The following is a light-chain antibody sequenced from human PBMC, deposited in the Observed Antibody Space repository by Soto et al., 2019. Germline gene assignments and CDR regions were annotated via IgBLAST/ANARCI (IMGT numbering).Light chain of an antibody. CDR2: DVS. CDR3: CSYAGSYTWV. V-gene: IGLV2-11*01. CDR1: TSDVGGYNY. J-gene: IGLJ3*02. Sequence: QSVLPRPRSVSGSPGQSVTISCTGTTSDVGGYNYVSWYQQHPGKAPKLMIYDVSKRPSGVPDRFSGSKSGNTASLTISGLQAEDEADYYCCSYAGSYTWVFGGGTKLTVL.